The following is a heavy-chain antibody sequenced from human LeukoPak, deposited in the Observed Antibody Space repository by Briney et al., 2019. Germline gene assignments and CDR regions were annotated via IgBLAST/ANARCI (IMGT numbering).Heavy chain of an antibody. CDR1: GGSVRGNS. Sequence: SETLSLTCTVSGGSVRGNSWSWIRQSPGQGLEWIGYVYHSGTTNYNPSLSSRVTISADTSRDQFSLRLTSVTAADSAVYYCARVFYYDILTVSMYWYLDLWGRGTLVTVSS. CDR2: VYHSGTT. J-gene: IGHJ2*01. V-gene: IGHV4-59*02. CDR3: ARVFYYDILTVSMYWYLDL. D-gene: IGHD3-9*01.